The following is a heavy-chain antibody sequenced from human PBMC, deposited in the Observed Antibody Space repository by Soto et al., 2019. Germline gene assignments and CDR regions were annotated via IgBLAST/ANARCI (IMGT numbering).Heavy chain of an antibody. J-gene: IGHJ3*02. D-gene: IGHD2-2*01. V-gene: IGHV3-74*01. CDR2: INSDGSST. Sequence: GGSLRLSCAASGFTFSSYWMHWVRQAPGNGLVWVSRINSDGSSTSYADSVKGRFTISRDNAKNTLYLQMNSLRAEDTAVYYCARHYQLYDAFDIWGQGTMVTVSS. CDR3: ARHYQLYDAFDI. CDR1: GFTFSSYW.